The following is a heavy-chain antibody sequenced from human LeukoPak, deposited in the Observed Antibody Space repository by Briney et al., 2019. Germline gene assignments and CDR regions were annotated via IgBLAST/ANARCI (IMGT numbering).Heavy chain of an antibody. J-gene: IGHJ4*02. CDR1: GYTFTGYY. Sequence: ASVKVSCKASGYTFTGYYMHWVRQAPGQGLEWMGWINPNSGGTNYAQKFQGRVTMTRDTSISTAYMELSRLRSDDTAVYYCARDAWGKDIVVVSGNHAGLKLGYWGQGTLVTVSS. D-gene: IGHD2-15*01. V-gene: IGHV1-2*02. CDR2: INPNSGGT. CDR3: ARDAWGKDIVVVSGNHAGLKLGY.